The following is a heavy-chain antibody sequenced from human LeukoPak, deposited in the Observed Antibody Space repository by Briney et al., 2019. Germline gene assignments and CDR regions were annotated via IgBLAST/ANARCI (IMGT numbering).Heavy chain of an antibody. D-gene: IGHD6-13*01. V-gene: IGHV3-64*01. Sequence: GGSLRLSCAASGFTFSSYAMHWVRQAPGKGLEYVSAISSNGGSTYYANSVKGRFTISRDNSKNTLYLQMNSLRAEDTAVYYCATDQGSSWSSYYYGMDVWGQGTTVTVSS. CDR3: ATDQGSSWSSYYYGMDV. J-gene: IGHJ6*02. CDR2: ISSNGGST. CDR1: GFTFSSYA.